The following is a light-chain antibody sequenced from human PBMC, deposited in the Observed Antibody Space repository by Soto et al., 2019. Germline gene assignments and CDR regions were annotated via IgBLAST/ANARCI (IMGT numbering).Light chain of an antibody. Sequence: DIQVTQSPSTLSASVGDRVTITCRASQSIGTWLAWYQHKPGRAPKRLIYDASTLEGGVPSRFSGSRSGTEFTFTISSLQPDDFATYYCQQYNSYSRAFGQGTKVEIK. CDR1: QSIGTW. J-gene: IGKJ1*01. CDR3: QQYNSYSRA. V-gene: IGKV1-5*01. CDR2: DAS.